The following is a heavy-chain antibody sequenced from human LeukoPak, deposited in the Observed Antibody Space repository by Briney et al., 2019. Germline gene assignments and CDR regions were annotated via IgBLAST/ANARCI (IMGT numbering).Heavy chain of an antibody. V-gene: IGHV7-4-1*02. D-gene: IGHD3-22*01. CDR1: GYTFTSYA. CDR2: INTNTGNP. J-gene: IGHJ3*02. Sequence: ASVKVSCKASGYTFTSYAMNWVRQAPGQGLEWMGWINTNTGNPTYAQGFTGRFVFSLDTSVSTAYLQISSLKAEDTAVYYCARDRDSSGYNAFDIWGQGTMVTVSS. CDR3: ARDRDSSGYNAFDI.